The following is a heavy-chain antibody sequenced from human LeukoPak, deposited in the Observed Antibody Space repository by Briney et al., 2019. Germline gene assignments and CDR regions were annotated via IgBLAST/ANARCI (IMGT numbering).Heavy chain of an antibody. J-gene: IGHJ4*02. Sequence: GRSLRLSCATSGFTFSSYGMHWVRQAPGKGLEWVAVISSEGRNKYYADSVKGRFTISRDNSKNTLYLQMNSLRAEDTAVYYCAKARPSYDSSGYYVYWGQGTLVTVSS. CDR2: ISSEGRNK. V-gene: IGHV3-30*18. CDR3: AKARPSYDSSGYYVY. CDR1: GFTFSSYG. D-gene: IGHD3-22*01.